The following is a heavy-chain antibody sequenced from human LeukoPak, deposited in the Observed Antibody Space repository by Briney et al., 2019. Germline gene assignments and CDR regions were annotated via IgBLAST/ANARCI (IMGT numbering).Heavy chain of an antibody. D-gene: IGHD3-22*01. CDR2: IYYSGST. CDR1: GGSISSYY. CDR3: ASSSFYYDSSGPPDY. V-gene: IGHV4-59*08. Sequence: KPSETLSLTCTVSGGSISSYYWSWIRQPPGKGLEWIGYIYYSGSTNYNPSLKSRVTISVDTSKNQFSLKLSSVTAADTAVYYCASSSFYYDSSGPPDYWGQGTLVTVSS. J-gene: IGHJ4*02.